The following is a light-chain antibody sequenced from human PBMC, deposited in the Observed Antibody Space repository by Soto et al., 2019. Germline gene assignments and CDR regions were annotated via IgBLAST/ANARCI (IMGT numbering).Light chain of an antibody. CDR2: DDG. CDR1: NIGGKS. V-gene: IGLV3-21*02. CDR3: LVWDSSRDHWV. Sequence: SYVLTQPPSVSVAPGQTARINCGGTNIGGKSVHWFHQRPGRAPVLVIFDDGDRPSGIPERFSGSNSGNTATLTISRVEAGDVADYYCLVWDSSRDHWVFGGGTKLTVL. J-gene: IGLJ3*02.